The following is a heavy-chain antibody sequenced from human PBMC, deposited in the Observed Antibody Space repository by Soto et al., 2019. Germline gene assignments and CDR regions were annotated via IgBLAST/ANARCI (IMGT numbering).Heavy chain of an antibody. V-gene: IGHV3-23*01. J-gene: IGHJ5*02. CDR1: GFTFSSYA. CDR2: ISGSGGST. D-gene: IGHD2-8*01. Sequence: GGSLRLSCAASGFTFSSYAMSWVRQAPGKGLEWVSAISGSGGSTYYADSVKGRFTIPRDNSKNTLYLQMNSLRAEDTAVYYCAKGFYCTNGACSPNWFDPWGQGTLVTVSS. CDR3: AKGFYCTNGACSPNWFDP.